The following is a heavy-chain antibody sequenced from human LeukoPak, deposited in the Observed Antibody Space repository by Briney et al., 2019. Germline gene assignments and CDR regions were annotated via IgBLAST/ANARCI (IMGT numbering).Heavy chain of an antibody. CDR1: GGSISSYY. CDR3: ARAPTMVRGGIGAVDI. J-gene: IGHJ3*02. CDR2: IYYSGST. V-gene: IGHV4-59*01. D-gene: IGHD3-10*01. Sequence: PSETLSLTCTVSGGSISSYYWSWIRQPPGKGLEWIGYIYYSGSTNYNPSLKSRVTISVDTSKNQFSLKLSSVTAADTAVYYCARAPTMVRGGIGAVDIWGQGTMVTVSS.